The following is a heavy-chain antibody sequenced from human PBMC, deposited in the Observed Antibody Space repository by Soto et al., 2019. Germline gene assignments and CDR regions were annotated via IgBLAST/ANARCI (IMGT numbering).Heavy chain of an antibody. J-gene: IGHJ4*02. CDR1: GFTFSDHA. Sequence: EMQLLESGGGLVQPGGSLKLSCATSGFTFSDHAMHWVRQAPGEGLEWVSGIRGDLVSTPYADSVKGRFTISRDNSKNTLYLQMTSRRAEDTAIYYCVKEGKMGVEGFDFWGQGTLVTVSS. CDR2: IRGDLVST. CDR3: VKEGKMGVEGFDF. V-gene: IGHV3-23*01. D-gene: IGHD1-26*01.